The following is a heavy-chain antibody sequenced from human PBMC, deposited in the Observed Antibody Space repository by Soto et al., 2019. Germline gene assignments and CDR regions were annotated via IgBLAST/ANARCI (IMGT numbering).Heavy chain of an antibody. D-gene: IGHD6-19*01. CDR3: ARGSSHGWQGAEEY. CDR2: IGGYNGDT. V-gene: IGHV1-18*01. J-gene: IGHJ4*02. Sequence: AWVKVSCKASGYAFITYAITWVRQAPGQGLEWMGWIGGYNGDTKYAQNFQGRVTVTTDTSTSTAYMELRSLTFDDTAVYYCARGSSHGWQGAEEYWGQGTLVTVSS. CDR1: GYAFITYA.